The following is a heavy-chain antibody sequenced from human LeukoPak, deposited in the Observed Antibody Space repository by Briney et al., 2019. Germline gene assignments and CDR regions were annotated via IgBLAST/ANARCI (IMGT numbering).Heavy chain of an antibody. CDR2: IYYSGST. D-gene: IGHD2/OR15-2a*01. CDR3: ARLESRWFDP. Sequence: PSETLSLTCAVYGGSFSSSSYYWGWIRQPPGKGLEWIGSIYYSGSTYYNPSLKSRVTISVDTSKNQFSLKLSSVTAADTAVYYCARLESRWFDPWGQGTLVTVSS. J-gene: IGHJ5*02. CDR1: GGSFSSSSYY. V-gene: IGHV4-39*01.